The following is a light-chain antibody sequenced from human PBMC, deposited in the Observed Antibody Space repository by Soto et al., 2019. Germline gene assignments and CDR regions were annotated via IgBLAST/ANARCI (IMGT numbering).Light chain of an antibody. V-gene: IGLV2-14*01. CDR1: NSDVGGYNS. J-gene: IGLJ1*01. CDR2: GVS. Sequence: QSALTQPASVSGSPGQSITISCTGTNSDVGGYNSVSWYQQHPDKAPKLMIYGVSSRPSGVSGRFSGFKSGNTASLTISGLQSEDEADYYCSSYTTSSTLVFGTGTKVTVL. CDR3: SSYTTSSTLV.